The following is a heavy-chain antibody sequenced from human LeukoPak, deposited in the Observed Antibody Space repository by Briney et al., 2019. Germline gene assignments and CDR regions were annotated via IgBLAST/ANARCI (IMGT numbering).Heavy chain of an antibody. J-gene: IGHJ4*02. Sequence: ASVKVSCKASGYTFTSYDTHWVRQAPGQGLEWMGIINPSGGSTTYAQKFQGRVTMTRDTSTSTVYMELRSLRSEDTAVYYCARESRVIAAGGEDYWGQGTLVTVSS. D-gene: IGHD6-13*01. CDR1: GYTFTSYD. V-gene: IGHV1-46*01. CDR2: INPSGGST. CDR3: ARESRVIAAGGEDY.